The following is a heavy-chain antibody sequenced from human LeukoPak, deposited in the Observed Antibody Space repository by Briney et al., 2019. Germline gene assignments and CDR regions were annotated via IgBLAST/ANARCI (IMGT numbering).Heavy chain of an antibody. V-gene: IGHV3-23*01. Sequence: GGSLRLSCAASGFTFSSYGMSWVRQAPGKGVEWVSAISGSGGSTYYADSVKGRFTISRHNSEYTLFLQMNSLRAEDTAIYYCANYRLVGAHLDDWGQGTLVTVSS. D-gene: IGHD1-26*01. CDR1: GFTFSSYG. J-gene: IGHJ4*02. CDR2: ISGSGGST. CDR3: ANYRLVGAHLDD.